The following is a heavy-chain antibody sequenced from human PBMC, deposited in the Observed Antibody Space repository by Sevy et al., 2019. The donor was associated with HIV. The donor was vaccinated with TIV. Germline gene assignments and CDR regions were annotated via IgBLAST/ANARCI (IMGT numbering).Heavy chain of an antibody. CDR1: GFTFSNAW. CDR3: TDGGELLSFDY. V-gene: IGHV3-15*01. J-gene: IGHJ4*02. CDR2: IKSITDGGTT. Sequence: GGSLRLSCAASGFTFSNAWMSWVRQAPGKGLEWVGRIKSITDGGTTDYAAPMKGRFTISRDDSKNTLYLQMNSLKTEDTAVYYCTDGGELLSFDYWGQGTLVTVSS. D-gene: IGHD1-26*01.